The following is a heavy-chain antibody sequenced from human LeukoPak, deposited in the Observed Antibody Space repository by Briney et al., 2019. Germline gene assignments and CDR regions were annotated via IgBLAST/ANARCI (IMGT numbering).Heavy chain of an antibody. D-gene: IGHD3-10*01. CDR2: IKQDGSEK. CDR1: GFTFNSYW. V-gene: IGHV3-7*01. CDR3: ARQLGGSGSY. Sequence: QPGGSLRLSCVASGFTFNSYWMSWVRQAPGKGLEWVANIKQDGSEKYYVDSVKGRFTISRDNAKNSVYLQMNSLRAEDTAVYYCARQLGGSGSYWGQGTLVTVSS. J-gene: IGHJ4*02.